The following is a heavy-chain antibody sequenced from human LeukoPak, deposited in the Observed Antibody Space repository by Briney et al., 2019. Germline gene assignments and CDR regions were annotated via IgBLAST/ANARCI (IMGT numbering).Heavy chain of an antibody. CDR2: IIPILGIA. Sequence: ASVKVSCKASGGTFSGYAISWVRQAPGQGLEWMGRIIPILGIANYAQKFQGRVTITADKSTSTAYMELSSLRSEDTAVYYCASLAAITIFGVVIGDFQHWGQGTLVTVSS. J-gene: IGHJ1*01. CDR3: ASLAAITIFGVVIGDFQH. V-gene: IGHV1-69*04. D-gene: IGHD3-3*01. CDR1: GGTFSGYA.